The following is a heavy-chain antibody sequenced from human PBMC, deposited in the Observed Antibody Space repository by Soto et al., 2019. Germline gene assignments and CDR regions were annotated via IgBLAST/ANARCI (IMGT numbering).Heavy chain of an antibody. CDR1: GYTFTSYG. CDR3: ARDREDTAMAIMIYYYYGMDV. CDR2: ISAYNGNT. V-gene: IGHV1-18*01. J-gene: IGHJ6*02. D-gene: IGHD5-18*01. Sequence: ASVKVSCKASGYTFTSYGISWVRQAPGQGLEWMGWISAYNGNTNYAQKLQGRVTMTTDTSTSTAYMELRSLRSDDTAVYYCARDREDTAMAIMIYYYYGMDVWGQGTTVTVSS.